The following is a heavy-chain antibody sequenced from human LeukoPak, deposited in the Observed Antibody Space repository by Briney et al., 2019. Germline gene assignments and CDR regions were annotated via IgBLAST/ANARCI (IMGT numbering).Heavy chain of an antibody. CDR1: GFSLSNFQ. Sequence: PGGSLRFSCVASGFSLSNFQMYWVRQAPGKGLEWVSIISLDGSTEFYADSVKGRFTISRDTASNTMHLEMNNLRIEDTAVYYCMRDYMGWFDPWGQGSLVTVSS. CDR3: MRDYMGWFDP. D-gene: IGHD3-10*01. J-gene: IGHJ5*02. CDR2: ISLDGSTE. V-gene: IGHV3-30-3*01.